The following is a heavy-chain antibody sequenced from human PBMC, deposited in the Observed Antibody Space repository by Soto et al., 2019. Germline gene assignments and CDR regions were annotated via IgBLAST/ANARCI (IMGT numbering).Heavy chain of an antibody. CDR3: DWKGNTSFYFHS. J-gene: IGHJ4*02. D-gene: IGHD1-1*01. CDR1: GLTFRDAW. Sequence: PGGSLRLSCAVSGLTFRDAWMNWVRQAPGKGLEWVGNIKSNAAKAPPEYAESVKGRFVISRDDPKNTVYLQMSGLKTEETAVYYCDWKGNTSFYFHSWGQGTLVTVSS. V-gene: IGHV3-15*05. CDR2: IKSNAAKAPP.